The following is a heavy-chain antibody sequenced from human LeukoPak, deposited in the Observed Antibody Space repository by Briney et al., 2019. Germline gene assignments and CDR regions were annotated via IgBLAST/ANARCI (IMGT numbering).Heavy chain of an antibody. V-gene: IGHV4-30-4*08. CDR1: GGSISSGDYY. CDR3: ARTVLRFLEWLPPRPYYYYMDV. Sequence: SQTLSLICTVSGGSISSGDYYWSWIRQPPGKGLEWIGYIYYSGSTYYNPSLKSRVTISVDTSKNQFSLKLSSVTAADTAVYYCARTVLRFLEWLPPRPYYYYMDVWGKGTTVTVSS. D-gene: IGHD3-3*01. J-gene: IGHJ6*03. CDR2: IYYSGST.